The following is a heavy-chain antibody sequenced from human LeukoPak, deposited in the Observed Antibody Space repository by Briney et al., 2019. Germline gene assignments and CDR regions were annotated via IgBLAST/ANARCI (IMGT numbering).Heavy chain of an antibody. CDR1: GYTFTSYD. D-gene: IGHD1-26*01. Sequence: ASVKVSCKASGYTFTSYDINWVRQATGQGLGWMGWMNPNSGNTGYAQKFQGRVTMTRNTSISTAYMELSSLRSEDTAVYYCARVPPPSYSGSYPFDYWGQGTLVTVSS. CDR2: MNPNSGNT. V-gene: IGHV1-8*01. CDR3: ARVPPPSYSGSYPFDY. J-gene: IGHJ4*02.